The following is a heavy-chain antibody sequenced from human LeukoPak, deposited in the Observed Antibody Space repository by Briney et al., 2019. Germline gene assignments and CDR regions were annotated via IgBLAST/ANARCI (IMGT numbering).Heavy chain of an antibody. D-gene: IGHD5-24*01. J-gene: IGHJ4*02. CDR2: INHSGST. CDR1: GGSFSGYY. CDR3: AREVSARDGSLGRPFDY. Sequence: SETLSLTCAVYGGSFSGYYWSWIRQPPGKGLEWIGEINHSGSTNYNPSLKSRVTMSVDTSKNQFSLKLSFVTAADTAVYYCAREVSARDGSLGRPFDYWGQGTLVTASS. V-gene: IGHV4-34*01.